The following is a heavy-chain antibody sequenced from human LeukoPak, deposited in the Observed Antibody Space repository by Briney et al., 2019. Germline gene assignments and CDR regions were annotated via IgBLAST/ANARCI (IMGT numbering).Heavy chain of an antibody. Sequence: SVKVSCKASGGTLSSYTISWVRQAPGQGLEWMGRIIPILGIANYAQKFQGRVTITADKSTSTAYMELSSLRSEDTAVYYCASSGGVTISLGYWGQGTLVTVSS. CDR2: IIPILGIA. CDR3: ASSGGVTISLGY. D-gene: IGHD3-3*01. J-gene: IGHJ4*02. CDR1: GGTLSSYT. V-gene: IGHV1-69*02.